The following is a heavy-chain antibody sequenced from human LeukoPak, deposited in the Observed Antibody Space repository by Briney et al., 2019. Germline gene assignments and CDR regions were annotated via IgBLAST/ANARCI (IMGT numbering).Heavy chain of an antibody. J-gene: IGHJ3*02. V-gene: IGHV1-2*06. CDR1: GYTFINFA. Sequence: ASVKVSCKASGYTFINFAMNWVRQAPGQGLEWMGRINPNSGGTNYAQKFQGRVTMTRDTSISTAYMELSRLRSDDTAVYYCARSAVPAYPDAFDIWGQGTMVTVSS. D-gene: IGHD2-2*01. CDR2: INPNSGGT. CDR3: ARSAVPAYPDAFDI.